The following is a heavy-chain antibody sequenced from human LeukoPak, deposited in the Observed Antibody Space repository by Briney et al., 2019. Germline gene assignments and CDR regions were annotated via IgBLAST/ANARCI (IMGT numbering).Heavy chain of an antibody. J-gene: IGHJ6*02. CDR2: MSPNSGNT. V-gene: IGHV1-8*01. CDR3: ARDGGDYPEGMDV. CDR1: GYTFTSYD. D-gene: IGHD4-17*01. Sequence: ASVKVSCKASGYTFTSYDINWVRQATGQGPEWMGWMSPNSGNTGYAQKFQGRVTMTRSTSMSTAYMELRSLRSDDTAVYYCARDGGDYPEGMDVWGQGTTVTVSS.